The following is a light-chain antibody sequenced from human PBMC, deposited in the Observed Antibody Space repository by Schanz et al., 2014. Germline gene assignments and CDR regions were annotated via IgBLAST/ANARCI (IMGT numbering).Light chain of an antibody. J-gene: IGKJ2*01. CDR3: QQYNNWLYT. CDR2: GAS. CDR1: QSISTY. Sequence: EIVLTQSPATLSLSPGERATLSCRASQSISTYLAWYQQRPGQAPRLLIYGASTRATGFPARFSGSGSGTVFTLTISSLQSEDFAVYYCQQYNNWLYTFGQGTKLEIK. V-gene: IGKV3-15*01.